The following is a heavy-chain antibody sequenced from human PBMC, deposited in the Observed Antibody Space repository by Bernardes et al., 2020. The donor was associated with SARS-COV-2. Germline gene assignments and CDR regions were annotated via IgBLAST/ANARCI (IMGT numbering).Heavy chain of an antibody. CDR3: AKDYCSSTSCQSAYAEYFQH. J-gene: IGHJ1*01. Sequence: GGSLRLSCAASGFTFDDYTMHWVRQAPGKGLEWVSLISWDGGSTYYADSVKGRFTISRDNSKNSLYLQMNSLRTEDTALYYCAKDYCSSTSCQSAYAEYFQHWGQGTLVTVSS. D-gene: IGHD2-2*01. CDR1: GFTFDDYT. V-gene: IGHV3-43*01. CDR2: ISWDGGST.